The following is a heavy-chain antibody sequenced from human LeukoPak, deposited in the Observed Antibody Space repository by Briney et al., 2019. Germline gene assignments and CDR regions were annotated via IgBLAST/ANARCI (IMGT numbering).Heavy chain of an antibody. V-gene: IGHV3-9*01. J-gene: IGHJ4*02. Sequence: GGSLGLSCAASGFTFDDYAMHWVRQAPGKGLEWVSGISWNSGSIGYADSVKGRFTISRDNAKNSLYLQMNSLRAEDTALYYCAKVLEAYGSGLVAYWGQGTLVTVSS. CDR1: GFTFDDYA. CDR3: AKVLEAYGSGLVAY. CDR2: ISWNSGSI. D-gene: IGHD3-10*01.